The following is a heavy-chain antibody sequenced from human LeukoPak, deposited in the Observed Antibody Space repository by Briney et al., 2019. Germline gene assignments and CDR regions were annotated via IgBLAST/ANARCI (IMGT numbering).Heavy chain of an antibody. CDR3: AKMSDYDILTGYYKH. D-gene: IGHD3-9*01. J-gene: IGHJ4*02. CDR2: IGWNSGGI. Sequence: SLRLSCAASGFTFDDYAMHWVRQAPGKGLEWVSGIGWNSGGIVYADSVKGRFTISRDNAKNSLYLQMNSLRAEDTALYYCAKMSDYDILTGYYKHWGQGTLVTVSS. V-gene: IGHV3-9*01. CDR1: GFTFDDYA.